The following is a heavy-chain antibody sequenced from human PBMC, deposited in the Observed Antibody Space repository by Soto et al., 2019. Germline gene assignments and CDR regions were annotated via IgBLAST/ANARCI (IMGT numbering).Heavy chain of an antibody. D-gene: IGHD3-16*01. J-gene: IGHJ4*02. Sequence: QVQLQQWGAGMLKPSETLSLTYAAYGESLSDYYWSWIRQPPGKGLEWIGEISHSGRTIYNPSLKSRVTISIDTSKDQFSLKLTSVTAADRAVYYCASGRNYLWTLGGQGTLVTVSS. CDR1: GESLSDYY. V-gene: IGHV4-34*01. CDR2: ISHSGRT. CDR3: ASGRNYLWTL.